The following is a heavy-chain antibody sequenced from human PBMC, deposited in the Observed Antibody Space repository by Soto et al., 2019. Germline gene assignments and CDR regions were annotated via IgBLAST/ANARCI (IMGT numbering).Heavy chain of an antibody. D-gene: IGHD6-6*01. CDR2: LHYSGST. CDR3: ARRDYSTSSLGPFDY. Sequence: PSETLSLTCVVSGGSISSHYWSWVRQPPGSGLEWIGYLHYSGSTNYSPSLKSRLTMSLDTSKNQFSLNLTSVTAADTAFYFCARRDYSTSSLGPFDYWGRGILVTV. CDR1: GGSISSHY. J-gene: IGHJ4*02. V-gene: IGHV4-59*11.